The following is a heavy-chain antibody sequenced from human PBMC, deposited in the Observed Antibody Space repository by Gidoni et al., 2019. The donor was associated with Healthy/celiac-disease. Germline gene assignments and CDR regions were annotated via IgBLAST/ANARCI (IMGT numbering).Heavy chain of an antibody. D-gene: IGHD3-22*01. CDR2: IIPSFGTA. V-gene: IGHV1-69*01. J-gene: IGHJ4*02. CDR1: GGTFSSYA. CDR3: ARDSSGYYHFDY. Sequence: QVQLVQSGAEVKKPGSSVTVSCQASGGTFSSYAISWVRQAPGQGLEWMGGIIPSFGTANYAQKFQGRVTITADESTSTAYMELSSLRSEDTAVYYCARDSSGYYHFDYWGQGTLVTVSS.